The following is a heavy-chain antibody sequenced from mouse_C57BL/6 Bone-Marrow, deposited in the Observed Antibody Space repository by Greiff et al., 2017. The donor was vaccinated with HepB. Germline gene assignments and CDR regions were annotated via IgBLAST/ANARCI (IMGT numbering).Heavy chain of an antibody. CDR1: GFNIKNTY. D-gene: IGHD2-3*01. CDR2: IDPANGNT. J-gene: IGHJ4*01. CDR3: ARTPIYALYAMDY. V-gene: IGHV14-3*01. Sequence: EVKLVESVAELVRPGASVKLSCTASGFNIKNTYMHWVKQRPEQGLEWIGRIDPANGNTKYAPKFQGKATITADTSSNTAYLQLSSLTSEDTAIYYCARTPIYALYAMDYWGQGTSVTVSS.